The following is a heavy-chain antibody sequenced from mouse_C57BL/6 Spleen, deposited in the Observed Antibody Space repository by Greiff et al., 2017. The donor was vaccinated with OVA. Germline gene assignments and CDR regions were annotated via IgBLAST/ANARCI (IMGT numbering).Heavy chain of an antibody. Sequence: EVQLQESGGGLVKPGGSLKLSCAASGFTFSSYAMSWVRQTPEKRLEWVATISDGGSYTYYPDNVKGRFTISRDNAKNNLYLQMSHLKSEDTAMYYCARDQGTLDYWGQGTTLTVSS. V-gene: IGHV5-4*01. CDR3: ARDQGTLDY. J-gene: IGHJ2*01. CDR1: GFTFSSYA. D-gene: IGHD2-14*01. CDR2: ISDGGSYT.